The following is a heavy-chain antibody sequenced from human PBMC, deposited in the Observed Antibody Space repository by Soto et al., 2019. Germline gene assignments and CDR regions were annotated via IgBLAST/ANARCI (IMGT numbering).Heavy chain of an antibody. CDR1: GGSISGYY. J-gene: IGHJ3*02. Sequence: PSETLSLTCTGSGGSISGYYWSWIRQPPGEGLEWIGNIHYTGGTKYNPSLKRRVTISVDTSKSQFSLKLSSVTAADTAVYYCARHIGKWAFVIWGPGTMVTVSS. CDR2: IHYTGGT. V-gene: IGHV4-59*08. CDR3: ARHIGKWAFVI. D-gene: IGHD2-8*01.